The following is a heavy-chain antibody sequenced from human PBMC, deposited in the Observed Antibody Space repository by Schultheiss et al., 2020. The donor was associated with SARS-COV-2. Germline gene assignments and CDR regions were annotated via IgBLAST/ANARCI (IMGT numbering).Heavy chain of an antibody. CDR3: AHYYCGGDCYSNAFDI. CDR2: INHSGST. J-gene: IGHJ3*02. V-gene: IGHV4-34*01. CDR1: GGSFSGYY. Sequence: SQTLSLTCAVYGGSFSGYYWSWIRQPPGKGLEWIGEINHSGSTNSNPSLKSRVTISVDTSKNQFSLKLSSVTAADTAVYYCAHYYCGGDCYSNAFDIWGQGTMVTVSS. D-gene: IGHD2-21*02.